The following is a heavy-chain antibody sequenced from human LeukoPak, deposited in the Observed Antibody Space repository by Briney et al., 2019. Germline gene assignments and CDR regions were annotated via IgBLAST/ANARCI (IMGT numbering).Heavy chain of an antibody. J-gene: IGHJ3*02. Sequence: GGSLRLSCAASGFTFSSYGMHWVRQAPGKGLEWVAVIWYDGSNKYYADSVKGRFTISRDNSKNTLYLQMNSLRAEDTAVYYCARDGNDYGDESHAFDIWGQGTMVTVSS. CDR2: IWYDGSNK. V-gene: IGHV3-33*01. D-gene: IGHD4-17*01. CDR3: ARDGNDYGDESHAFDI. CDR1: GFTFSSYG.